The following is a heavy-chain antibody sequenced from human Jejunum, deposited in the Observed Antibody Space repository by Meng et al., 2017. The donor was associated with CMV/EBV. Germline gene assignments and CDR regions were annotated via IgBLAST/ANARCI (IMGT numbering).Heavy chain of an antibody. V-gene: IGHV4-38-2*02. CDR2: ISRTGTT. Sequence: ASGDSVSTGDYWGCIRQPPGKYLEFIGSISRTGTTFVNPSLESRVSLSVDTSTNQFSLRLTSVTAADTAVYYCTRGPRQAATSVGPWGQGILVTVSS. CDR3: TRGPRQAATSVGP. CDR1: GDSVSTGDY. D-gene: IGHD2-15*01. J-gene: IGHJ5*02.